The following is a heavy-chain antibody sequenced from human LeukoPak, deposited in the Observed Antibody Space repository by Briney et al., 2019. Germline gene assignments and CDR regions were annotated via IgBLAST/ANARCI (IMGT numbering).Heavy chain of an antibody. Sequence: GGSLRLSCAASGFIVSSNHMSWVRQAPGKGLEWVSVIYSGGGTYYADSVKGRFTISRDKSKNTLYLQMNSLRAEDTGVYYCARFPFGKFPRRLNYFDSWGQGTLVTVSS. CDR2: IYSGGGT. D-gene: IGHD3-10*01. CDR3: ARFPFGKFPRRLNYFDS. J-gene: IGHJ4*02. CDR1: GFIVSSNH. V-gene: IGHV3-53*01.